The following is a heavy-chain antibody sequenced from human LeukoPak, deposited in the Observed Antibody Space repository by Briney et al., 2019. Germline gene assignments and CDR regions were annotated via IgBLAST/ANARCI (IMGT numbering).Heavy chain of an antibody. CDR1: GGTFSSYA. CDR3: ARGALMVRAYYYGMDV. D-gene: IGHD3-10*01. V-gene: IGHV1-69*13. Sequence: GAPVKVSCKASGGTFSSYAISWVRQAPGQGLEWMGGIIPIFGTANYAQKFQGRVTITADESTSTAYMELGSLRSEDTAVYYCARGALMVRAYYYGMDVWGQGTTVTVSS. J-gene: IGHJ6*02. CDR2: IIPIFGTA.